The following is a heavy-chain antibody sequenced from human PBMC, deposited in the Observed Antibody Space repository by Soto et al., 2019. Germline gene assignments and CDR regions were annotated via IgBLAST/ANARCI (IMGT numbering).Heavy chain of an antibody. CDR3: ARSHSVLGYFSYGMDV. V-gene: IGHV1-69*01. D-gene: IGHD4-4*01. CDR2: IIPVFGTA. J-gene: IGHJ6*02. Sequence: QVQLVQSGAEVKKPGSSGKVSCTSSGGTFSSYAYSWVRQAPGQGLEWMGGIIPVFGTATYAQNFKGRLTITADESTRTAYMELSSLRSEDTAVYYCARSHSVLGYFSYGMDVWGQGTTVTVPS. CDR1: GGTFSSYA.